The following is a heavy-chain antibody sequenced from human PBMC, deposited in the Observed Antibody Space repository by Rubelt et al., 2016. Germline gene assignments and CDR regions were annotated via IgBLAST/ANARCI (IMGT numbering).Heavy chain of an antibody. V-gene: IGHV3-23*01. D-gene: IGHD3-22*01. Sequence: RLSCAASGFTFSSYAMSWVRQAPGKGLEWVSAISGSGGSTYYADSVKGRFTISRDNSKNTLYLQMNSLRAEDTAVDYCAKDNYYDSSGALDYWGQGTLVTVSS. CDR1: GFTFSSYA. CDR3: AKDNYYDSSGALDY. J-gene: IGHJ4*02. CDR2: ISGSGGST.